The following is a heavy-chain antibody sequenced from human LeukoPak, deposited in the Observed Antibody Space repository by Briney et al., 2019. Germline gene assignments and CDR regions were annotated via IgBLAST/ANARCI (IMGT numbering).Heavy chain of an antibody. CDR3: ARAYGDYHDY. CDR1: GGSISSGSYY. CDR2: IYTSGST. J-gene: IGHJ4*02. D-gene: IGHD4-17*01. Sequence: SETLSLTCTVSGGSISSGSYYWSWIRQPAGKGLEWIGRIYTSGSTNYNPSLKSRVTISVDTSKNQFSLKLSSVTAADTAVYYCARAYGDYHDYWGQGTLVTVSS. V-gene: IGHV4-61*02.